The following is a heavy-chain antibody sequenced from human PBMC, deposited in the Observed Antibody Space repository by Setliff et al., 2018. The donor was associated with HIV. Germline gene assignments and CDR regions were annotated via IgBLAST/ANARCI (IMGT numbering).Heavy chain of an antibody. CDR3: ARVGVTEAFDI. J-gene: IGHJ3*02. CDR2: ISAYNGNT. D-gene: IGHD1-26*01. Sequence: ASVKVSCKASGYTFTRYDINWVRQATGQGPEWMGWISAYNGNTNYAQKLQGRVTMTTDTSTSTAYMELRSLRSDDTAVYYCARVGVTEAFDIWGQGTMVTVSS. V-gene: IGHV1-18*01. CDR1: GYTFTRYD.